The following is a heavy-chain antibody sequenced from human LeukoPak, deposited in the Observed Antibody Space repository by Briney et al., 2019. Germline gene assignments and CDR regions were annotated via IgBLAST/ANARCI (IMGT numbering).Heavy chain of an antibody. Sequence: PGGSLRLSCAASGFTFSSYAMHWVRQAPGKGLEWVAVISYDGSNKYYADSVKGRFTISRDNAKNSLYLQMNSLRAEDTAVYYCARDQDFRGPYYFDYWGQGTLVTVSS. J-gene: IGHJ4*02. D-gene: IGHD3-10*01. CDR1: GFTFSSYA. V-gene: IGHV3-30*04. CDR3: ARDQDFRGPYYFDY. CDR2: ISYDGSNK.